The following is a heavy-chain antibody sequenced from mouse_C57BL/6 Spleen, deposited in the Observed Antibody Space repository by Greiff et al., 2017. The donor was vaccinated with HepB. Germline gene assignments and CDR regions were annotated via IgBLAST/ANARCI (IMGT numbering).Heavy chain of an antibody. V-gene: IGHV1-22*01. CDR3: ARNYYSKRGWYFDV. D-gene: IGHD2-5*01. CDR2: INPNNGGT. CDR1: GYTFTDYN. J-gene: IGHJ1*03. Sequence: EVQLQQSGPELVKPGASVKMSCKASGYTFTDYNMHWVKQSHGKSLEWIGYINPNNGGTSYNQKFKGKATLTVNKSSSTAYMELRSLTSEDSAVYYCARNYYSKRGWYFDVWGTGTTVTVSS.